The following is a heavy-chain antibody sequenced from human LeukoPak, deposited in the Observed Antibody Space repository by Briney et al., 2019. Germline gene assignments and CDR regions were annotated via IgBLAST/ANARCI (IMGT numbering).Heavy chain of an antibody. CDR3: ARGSWFGNFFLYYYYMDV. CDR2: INHSGRT. D-gene: IGHD3-10*01. J-gene: IGHJ6*03. CDR1: GGSFSGDY. V-gene: IGHV4-34*01. Sequence: SETLSLTCAVYGGSFSGDYWSWIRQPPGKGLEWIGEINHSGRTNYNPSLKSRVTVSADTSRIQFSLKVTSVTAADTAVYYCARGSWFGNFFLYYYYMDVWGKGTTVTVSS.